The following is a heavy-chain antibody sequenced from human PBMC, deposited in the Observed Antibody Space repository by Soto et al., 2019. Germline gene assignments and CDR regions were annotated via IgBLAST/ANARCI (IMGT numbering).Heavy chain of an antibody. CDR3: AREAEYSGYIYYYGMDV. Sequence: KPSETLSLTCTVSGGSVSSGSYYWSWIRQPPGKGLEWIGYIYYSGSTNYNPSLKSRVTISVDTSKNQFSLKLSSVTAADTAVYYCAREAEYSGYIYYYGMDVWGQGTTVTVSS. V-gene: IGHV4-61*01. CDR1: GGSVSSGSYY. CDR2: IYYSGST. D-gene: IGHD5-12*01. J-gene: IGHJ6*02.